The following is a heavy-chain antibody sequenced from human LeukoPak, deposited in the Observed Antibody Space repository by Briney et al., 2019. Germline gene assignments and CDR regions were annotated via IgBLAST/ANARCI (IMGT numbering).Heavy chain of an antibody. D-gene: IGHD4-23*01. Sequence: SETLSLTCTVSDVSISSYYWSWIRHPPGKGLEWIGYGSTNYNPSLKSRVTISADTSKNQFSLKLTSVTAADTAVYYCARVRFHYGGNSGINYFDYWGQGTLVTVSS. V-gene: IGHV4-59*01. CDR1: DVSISSYY. J-gene: IGHJ4*02. CDR2: GST. CDR3: ARVRFHYGGNSGINYFDY.